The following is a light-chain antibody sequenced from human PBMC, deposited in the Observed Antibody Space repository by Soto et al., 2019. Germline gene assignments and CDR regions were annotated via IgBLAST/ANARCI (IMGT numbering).Light chain of an antibody. Sequence: QSVLTQPASVSGSPGQSITISCTGTSSDVGGYNFVSWFQHHPGKAPKVMIYEVSNRPSGVSNRFSGSKSGNTASLTISGLQAEDEADYYFSSYTSSTNYVFESGTKVTVL. J-gene: IGLJ1*01. CDR1: SSDVGGYNF. CDR3: SSYTSSTNYV. V-gene: IGLV2-14*01. CDR2: EVS.